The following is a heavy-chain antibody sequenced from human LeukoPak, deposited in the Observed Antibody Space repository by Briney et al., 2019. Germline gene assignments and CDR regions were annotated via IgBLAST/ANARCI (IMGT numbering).Heavy chain of an antibody. D-gene: IGHD3-22*01. Sequence: ASENVPCKASGYNFISYGISWVRQAPGQGLEWMGWISVDNGNTQYAQKFQGRVTMTTETSTSTAYMELRSLRSDDTAVYYCARAGTYYFDTSGYLVYWGQGTLVTVSS. CDR1: GYNFISYG. V-gene: IGHV1-18*01. J-gene: IGHJ4*02. CDR3: ARAGTYYFDTSGYLVY. CDR2: ISVDNGNT.